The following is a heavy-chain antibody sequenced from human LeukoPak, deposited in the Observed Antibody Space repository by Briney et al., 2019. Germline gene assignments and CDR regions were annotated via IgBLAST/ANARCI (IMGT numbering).Heavy chain of an antibody. CDR1: GFTFTSYD. Sequence: ASVKVSCKASGFTFTSYDINWVRQATGQGPEWMGWMNPNSGNTGYAQKFQGRVTITRNTSISTAYMELSSLRSEDTAVYYCASGYDFWSGYSYYYYYMDVWGKRTTVTVSS. V-gene: IGHV1-8*03. J-gene: IGHJ6*03. D-gene: IGHD3-3*01. CDR2: MNPNSGNT. CDR3: ASGYDFWSGYSYYYYYMDV.